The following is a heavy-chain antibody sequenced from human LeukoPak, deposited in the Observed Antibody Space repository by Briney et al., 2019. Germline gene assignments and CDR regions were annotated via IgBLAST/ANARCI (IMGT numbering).Heavy chain of an antibody. D-gene: IGHD3-22*01. J-gene: IGHJ4*02. CDR1: GGSFSGYY. CDR2: INHSGST. V-gene: IGHV4-34*01. Sequence: SETLSLTCAVYGGSFSGYYWSRIRQPPGKGLEWIGEINHSGSTNYNPSLKSRVTISVDMSKNQFSLKLSSVTAADTAVYYCARGVSKIYSSGYRAKAEFDYWGQGTLVTVSS. CDR3: ARGVSKIYSSGYRAKAEFDY.